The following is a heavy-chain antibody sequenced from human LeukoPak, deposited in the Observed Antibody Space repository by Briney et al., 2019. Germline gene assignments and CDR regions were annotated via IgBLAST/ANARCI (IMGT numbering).Heavy chain of an antibody. J-gene: IGHJ5*02. CDR3: ARARSSSPRTPHNYCSGGSCFNRINWFDP. D-gene: IGHD2-15*01. CDR1: GGSISSGGYS. V-gene: IGHV4-30-2*01. CDR2: INRSGST. Sequence: PSETLSLTCAVSGGSISSGGYSWSWIRQPPGKGLEWIGEINRSGSTNYNPSLKSRVTISVDTSKNQFSLKLSSVTAADTAVYYCARARSSSPRTPHNYCSGGSCFNRINWFDPWGQGTLVTVSS.